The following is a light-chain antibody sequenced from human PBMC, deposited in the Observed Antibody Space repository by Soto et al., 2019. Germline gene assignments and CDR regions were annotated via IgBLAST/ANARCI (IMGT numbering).Light chain of an antibody. V-gene: IGLV2-11*01. CDR1: SSDVSAYDY. CDR2: DLN. J-gene: IGLJ2*01. CDR3: CSYAGTYPFVV. Sequence: QSALTQPRSVSGSPGQSVTISCTGTSSDVSAYDYVSWYQHRPGKPPKLMIYDLNKRPSGVPDRFSGSKSGNTASLTISGLLAEDEAAYYCCSYAGTYPFVVFGGGTKLTVL.